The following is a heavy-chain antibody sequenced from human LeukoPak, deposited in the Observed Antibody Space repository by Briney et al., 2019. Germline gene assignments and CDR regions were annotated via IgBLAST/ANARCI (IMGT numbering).Heavy chain of an antibody. CDR2: IYPSDSDT. Sequence: GESLKISCKGFGYTFATYWIGWVRQMPGKGPEWMGTIYPSDSDTRYSPSFQGHVTISADKSITTAYLQWSSLKASDSAMYYCTRTTRLVAHAFYFDQWGRGTLVTVSS. CDR3: TRTTRLVAHAFYFDQ. CDR1: GYTFATYW. J-gene: IGHJ4*02. D-gene: IGHD2-2*01. V-gene: IGHV5-51*01.